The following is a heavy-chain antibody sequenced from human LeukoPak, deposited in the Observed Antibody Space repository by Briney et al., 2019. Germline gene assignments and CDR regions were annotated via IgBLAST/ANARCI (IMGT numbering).Heavy chain of an antibody. CDR3: AKDRQSRGSLGFDH. V-gene: IGHV3-23*01. CDR2: ISGSGDGT. Sequence: GGSLRLSCAASGFTFSGYSMSWVRQAPGKGPEWFSTISGSGDGTYYADSVKGRFTISRDNSKNTLYVQMGSLRAEDTAVYYCAKDRQSRGSLGFDHWGQGALVIVSS. J-gene: IGHJ4*02. CDR1: GFTFSGYS. D-gene: IGHD3-22*01.